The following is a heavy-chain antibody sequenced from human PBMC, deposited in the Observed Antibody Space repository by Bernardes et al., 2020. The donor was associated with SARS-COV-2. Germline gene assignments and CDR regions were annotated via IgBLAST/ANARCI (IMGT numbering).Heavy chain of an antibody. D-gene: IGHD1-26*01. V-gene: IGHV3-30*18. CDR3: AKSGFRGWELTGQYYFDY. J-gene: IGHJ4*02. CDR1: GFTFSSFD. CDR2: ISYHGSNK. Sequence: GWSLRLSCAASGFTFSSFDMHWVRQAPGKGLEWVAVISYHGSNKYYADSVKGRFTISRDNSKNTVYLQMNSLRAEDTAVYYCAKSGFRGWELTGQYYFDYWGQGTLVTVSS.